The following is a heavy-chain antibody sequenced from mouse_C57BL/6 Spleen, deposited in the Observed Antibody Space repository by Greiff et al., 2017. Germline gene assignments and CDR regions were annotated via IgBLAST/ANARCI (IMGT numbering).Heavy chain of an antibody. D-gene: IGHD1-1*01. Sequence: QVQLQQSGAELMKPGASVKLSCKATGYTFTGYWIEWVKQRPGHGLEWIGEILPGSGSTNYNEKFKGKATFTADTSSNTAYMQLSSLTTEDSAIYYCARVPNYYGSSYGYFDVWGTGTTVTVSS. V-gene: IGHV1-9*01. CDR1: GYTFTGYW. J-gene: IGHJ1*03. CDR2: ILPGSGST. CDR3: ARVPNYYGSSYGYFDV.